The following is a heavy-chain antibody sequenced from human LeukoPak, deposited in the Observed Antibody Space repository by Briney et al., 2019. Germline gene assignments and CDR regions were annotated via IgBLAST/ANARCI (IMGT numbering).Heavy chain of an antibody. Sequence: PSQTLSLTCTVSGGSISSGSYYWSWIRQPAGKGLEWIGRIYTSGSTNYNPSLKSRVTISVDTSKNQFSLKLSSVTAADTAVYYCARANVDTVLFDYWGQGTLVTVSS. J-gene: IGHJ4*02. CDR2: IYTSGST. V-gene: IGHV4-61*02. CDR1: GGSISSGSYY. CDR3: ARANVDTVLFDY. D-gene: IGHD3-16*01.